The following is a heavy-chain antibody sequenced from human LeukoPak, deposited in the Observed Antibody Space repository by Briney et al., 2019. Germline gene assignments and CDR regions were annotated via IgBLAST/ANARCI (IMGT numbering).Heavy chain of an antibody. J-gene: IGHJ6*03. Sequence: PGGSLRLSCAASGFTFSSYAMSWVRQAPGKGLEWVSAISGSGGSTYYADSVKGLFTISRDNSKNTLYLQMNSLRAEDTAVYYCAKDLLVTIFTEADMDVWGKGTTVTVSS. CDR1: GFTFSSYA. CDR2: ISGSGGST. CDR3: AKDLLVTIFTEADMDV. V-gene: IGHV3-23*01. D-gene: IGHD3-3*01.